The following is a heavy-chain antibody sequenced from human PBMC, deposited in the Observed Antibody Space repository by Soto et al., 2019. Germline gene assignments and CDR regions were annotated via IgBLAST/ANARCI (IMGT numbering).Heavy chain of an antibody. J-gene: IGHJ3*02. CDR1: GYTFTSYA. D-gene: IGHD1-1*01. CDR2: INAGNGNT. CDR3: ARRTETDAFDI. V-gene: IGHV1-3*01. Sequence: QVQLVQSGAEVKKPGASVKVSCKASGYTFTSYAMHWVRQAPGQRLEWMGWINAGNGNTKYSQKFQGRGTITRDTSASTAYMELSSLRSEDTAVYYCARRTETDAFDIWGQGTMVTVSS.